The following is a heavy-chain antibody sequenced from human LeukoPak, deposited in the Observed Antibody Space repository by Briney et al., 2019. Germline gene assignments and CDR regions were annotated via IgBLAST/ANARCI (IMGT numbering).Heavy chain of an antibody. CDR3: ARGGTFYPSIDY. Sequence: ASVKVSCKASGYTFTTSYINWVRQAPGQGLEWMGWVSAYNGKTSYAQRFQGRVTMTTDSSTSTAYMDLASLRSDDTAVYYCARGGTFYPSIDYWGQGTLVTVFS. V-gene: IGHV1-18*01. D-gene: IGHD1-26*01. J-gene: IGHJ4*01. CDR2: VSAYNGKT. CDR1: GYTFTTSY.